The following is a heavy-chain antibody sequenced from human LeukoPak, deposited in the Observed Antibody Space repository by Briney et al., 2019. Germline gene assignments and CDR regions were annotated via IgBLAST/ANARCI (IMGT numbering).Heavy chain of an antibody. CDR2: INPSGGST. J-gene: IGHJ4*02. V-gene: IGHV1-46*01. D-gene: IGHD3-16*02. CDR1: GYTFTSYY. CDR3: AREDIMITFGGVIVSPFDY. Sequence: GASVKVSCKASGYTFTSYYMHWVRQAPGQGLEWMGIINPSGGSTSYAQKFQGRVTMTRDTSTSTVYMELSSLRSEDTAVYYCAREDIMITFGGVIVSPFDYWGQGTLVTVSS.